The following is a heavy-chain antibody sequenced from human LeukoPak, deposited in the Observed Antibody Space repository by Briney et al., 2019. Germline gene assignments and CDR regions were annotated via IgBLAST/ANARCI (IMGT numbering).Heavy chain of an antibody. D-gene: IGHD6-13*01. J-gene: IGHJ6*02. CDR1: GYTFTSYD. CDR2: MNPNSGNT. CDR3: ARVSAAGMEFHYGMDV. V-gene: IGHV1-8*01. Sequence: GASVKVSCKASGYTFTSYDINWVRQATGQGLEWMGWMNPNSGNTGYAQKFQGRVTMTRNTSISTAYMELSSLRSEDTAVYYCARVSAAGMEFHYGMDVWGQGTTVFVSS.